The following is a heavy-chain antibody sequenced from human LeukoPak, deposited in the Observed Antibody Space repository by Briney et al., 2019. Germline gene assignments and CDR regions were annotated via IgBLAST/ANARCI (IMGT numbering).Heavy chain of an antibody. D-gene: IGHD3-22*01. CDR3: AREGILSMIAYYFDY. Sequence: GGSLRLSCAASGFTFSDYYMSWIRQAPGKGLEWVSYISSSGSTIYYADSVKGRFTISRDNAKNSLYLQMNSLRAEDTAVYYCAREGILSMIAYYFDYWGQGTLVTVSS. CDR2: ISSSGSTI. V-gene: IGHV3-11*04. CDR1: GFTFSDYY. J-gene: IGHJ4*02.